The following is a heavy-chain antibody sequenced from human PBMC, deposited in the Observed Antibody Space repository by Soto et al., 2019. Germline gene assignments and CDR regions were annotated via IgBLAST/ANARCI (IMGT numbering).Heavy chain of an antibody. J-gene: IGHJ4*02. V-gene: IGHV1-69*13. CDR3: ASLKQQLVHKGIEVAGKGMLEDY. D-gene: IGHD6-13*01. CDR1: GGTFSSYA. Sequence: GASVKVSCKASGGTFSSYAISWVRQAPGQGLEWMGGIIPIFGTANYAQKFQGRVTITADESTSTAYMELSSLRSEDTAVYYCASLKQQLVHKGIEVAGKGMLEDYWGQGTLVTVSS. CDR2: IIPIFGTA.